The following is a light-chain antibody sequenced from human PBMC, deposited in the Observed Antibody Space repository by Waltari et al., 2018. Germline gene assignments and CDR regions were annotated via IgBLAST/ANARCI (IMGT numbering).Light chain of an antibody. CDR2: KNN. CDR1: SSNIGGNY. V-gene: IGLV1-47*01. J-gene: IGLJ2*01. Sequence: QSVLTQPPSASGTPGQRVTVSCSGSSSNIGGNYVYWYQQSPGTAPKLLIYKNNQRPSGVPDRFSGSKSGTSASLAISGLRSEDEADYYWATWDAILSGRVFGGGTKVTVL. CDR3: ATWDAILSGRV.